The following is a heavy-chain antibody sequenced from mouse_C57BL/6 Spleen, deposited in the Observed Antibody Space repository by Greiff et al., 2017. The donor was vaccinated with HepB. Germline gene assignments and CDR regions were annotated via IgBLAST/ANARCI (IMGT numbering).Heavy chain of an antibody. V-gene: IGHV1-55*01. J-gene: IGHJ4*01. CDR2: IYPGSGST. CDR1: GYTFTSYW. CDR3: ARDVDYYAMDY. Sequence: QVQLKQPGAELVKPGASVKMSCKASGYTFTSYWITWVKQRPGQGLEWIGDIYPGSGSTNYNEKFKSKATLTVDTSSSTAYMQLSSLTSEDSAVYYCARDVDYYAMDYWGQGTSVTVSS.